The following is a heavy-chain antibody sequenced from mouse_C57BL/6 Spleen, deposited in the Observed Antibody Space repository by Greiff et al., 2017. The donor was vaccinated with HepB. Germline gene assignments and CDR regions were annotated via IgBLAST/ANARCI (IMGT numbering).Heavy chain of an antibody. Sequence: QVQLQQPGPDLVQPGPSVKVSCKASGYTLTSYGMHWVRQRPGQGLEWIGRIHPSDSDTNYNQKFKGKATWTVDKSSSTAYMQLSNLTSEDSAVYYCALVYYYYSYDFGYWGQGITLTVAS. V-gene: IGHV1-74*01. CDR1: GYTLTSYG. D-gene: IGHD2-4*01. J-gene: IGHJ2*01. CDR2: IHPSDSDT. CDR3: ALVYYYYSYDFGY.